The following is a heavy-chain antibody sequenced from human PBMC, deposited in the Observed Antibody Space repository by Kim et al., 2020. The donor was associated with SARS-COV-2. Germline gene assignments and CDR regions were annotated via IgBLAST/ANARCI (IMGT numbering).Heavy chain of an antibody. CDR2: IYYSGST. CDR1: GGSISSSSYY. CDR3: ASLIDYGTKPSV. V-gene: IGHV4-39*01. J-gene: IGHJ4*02. D-gene: IGHD4-17*01. Sequence: SETLSLTCTVSGGSISSSSYYWGWIRQPPGKGLEWIGSIYYSGSTYYNPSLKSRVTISVDTSKNQFSLKLSSVTAADTAVYYCASLIDYGTKPSVWGQGTLVTVSS.